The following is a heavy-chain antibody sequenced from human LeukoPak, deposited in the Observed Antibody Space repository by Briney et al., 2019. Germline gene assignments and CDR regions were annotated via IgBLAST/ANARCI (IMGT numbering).Heavy chain of an antibody. CDR3: ARDLVTVTKGFDI. D-gene: IGHD4-17*01. J-gene: IGHJ3*02. CDR1: GDSFSSHY. CDR2: ISHTGRT. V-gene: IGHV4-59*11. Sequence: PSETLSLTCAVSGDSFSSHYWTWIRQSPGTGLEWIGYISHTGRTNYNPSPKSRVTISIDTSKNQFSLKLRSVTAADTAVYYCARDLVTVTKGFDIWGQGTMVSVSS.